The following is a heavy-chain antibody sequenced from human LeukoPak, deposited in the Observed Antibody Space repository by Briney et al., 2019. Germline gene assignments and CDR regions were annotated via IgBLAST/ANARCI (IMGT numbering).Heavy chain of an antibody. D-gene: IGHD3-10*01. CDR1: GYSFTGYW. CDR2: IYPGDSDT. V-gene: IGHV5-51*01. J-gene: IGHJ6*02. CDR3: ARLIGGGPNYYGMDV. Sequence: GESLKISCKVSGYSFTGYWIGWVRRMPGRGLEWMGIIYPGDSDTRYSPSFQGQVTISADRSINTAYLQWSSLKASDTAMYYCARLIGGGPNYYGMDVWGQGTTVTVPS.